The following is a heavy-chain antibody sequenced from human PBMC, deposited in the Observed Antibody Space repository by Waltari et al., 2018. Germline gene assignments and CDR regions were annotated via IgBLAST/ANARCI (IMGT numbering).Heavy chain of an antibody. CDR3: ARLTVVSNNDY. Sequence: EVQLVESGGGLVKPGGSLRLSCAASGFTFSSYWMHWVRQAPGKGLVWVSCINGDGTTTKYADSVKGRFTISRDNAKNTLYLQMNSLRAEDTAVYYCARLTVVSNNDYWGQGTLVTVSS. V-gene: IGHV3-74*01. D-gene: IGHD1-20*01. CDR1: GFTFSSYW. CDR2: INGDGTTT. J-gene: IGHJ4*02.